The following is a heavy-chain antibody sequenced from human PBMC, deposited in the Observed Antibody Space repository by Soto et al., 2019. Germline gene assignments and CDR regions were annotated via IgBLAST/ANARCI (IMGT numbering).Heavy chain of an antibody. Sequence: KPGGSLRLSCAASGFSFSDYYMTWIRQAPGKGLEWVSHISSSGSSIYYADSVKGRFTISRDNAQNSLYLQMNSLGAEDTAVYYCARRASTGRHFDYWGQGTLVTVSS. D-gene: IGHD1-1*01. V-gene: IGHV3-11*01. CDR3: ARRASTGRHFDY. CDR2: ISSSGSSI. J-gene: IGHJ4*02. CDR1: GFSFSDYY.